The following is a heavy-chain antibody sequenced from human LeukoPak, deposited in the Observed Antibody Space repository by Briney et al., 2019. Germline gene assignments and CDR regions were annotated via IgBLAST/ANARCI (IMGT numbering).Heavy chain of an antibody. CDR2: IGAAGDT. CDR1: GFSFSSYD. V-gene: IGHV3-13*01. CDR3: ARGISGGLDI. J-gene: IGHJ2*01. D-gene: IGHD6-25*01. Sequence: TGGSLRLSCAASGFSFSSYDMHWVRQATGKGLGWVSSIGAAGDTYFSGSVKGRFTVSRENAKNSLYLQMNILRVGDTAVYYCARGISGGLDIWGRGTLVTVSS.